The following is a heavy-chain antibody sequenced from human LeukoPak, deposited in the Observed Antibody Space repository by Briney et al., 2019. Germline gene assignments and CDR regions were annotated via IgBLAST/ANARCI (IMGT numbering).Heavy chain of an antibody. J-gene: IGHJ4*02. CDR1: GGTFSSYA. CDR2: IIPILGIA. V-gene: IGHV1-69*04. CDR3: ARAAPYYYDSSGFIPYYFDY. D-gene: IGHD3-22*01. Sequence: SVKVSCKASGGTFSSYAISWVRQAPGQGLEWMGRIIPILGIANYAQKFQGRVTITADKSTSTAYMELSSLRSEDTAVYYCARAAPYYYDSSGFIPYYFDYWGQGALVTVSS.